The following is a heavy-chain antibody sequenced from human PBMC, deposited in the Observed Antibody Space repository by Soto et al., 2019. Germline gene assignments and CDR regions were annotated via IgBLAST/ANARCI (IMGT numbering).Heavy chain of an antibody. CDR3: ARDGGRHSGGIDY. CDR2: IIPIFGTA. V-gene: IGHV1-69*01. D-gene: IGHD1-26*01. CDR1: GGTFSSYS. J-gene: IGHJ4*02. Sequence: QVQLVQSGAEVKKPGSSVKVSCKASGGTFSSYSINWVRQAPGQGLEWMGEIIPIFGTANYAQKFQGRDTSDADESTCTAYMELSSLRSDDTAVYYCARDGGRHSGGIDYWGQGTLVTVSS.